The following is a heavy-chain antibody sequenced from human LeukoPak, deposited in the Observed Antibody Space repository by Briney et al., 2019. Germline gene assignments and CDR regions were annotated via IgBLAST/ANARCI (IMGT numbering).Heavy chain of an antibody. CDR2: IYYSGST. V-gene: IGHV4-59*01. Sequence: PSETLSLTCTVSGGSISSYYWSWIRQPPGKGLEWIGYIYYSGSTNYNPSLKSRVTISVDTSKNQFSLKLSSVTAADTAVYYCATVPPALQKLYSGDDYWGQGTLVTVSS. D-gene: IGHD1-26*01. J-gene: IGHJ4*02. CDR1: GGSISSYY. CDR3: ATVPPALQKLYSGDDY.